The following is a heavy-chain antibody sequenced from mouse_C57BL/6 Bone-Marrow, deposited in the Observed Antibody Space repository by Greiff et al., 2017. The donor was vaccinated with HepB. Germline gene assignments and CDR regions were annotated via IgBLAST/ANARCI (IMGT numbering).Heavy chain of an antibody. CDR2: IYPGDGDT. CDR3: ARSTVVATDWYFDV. J-gene: IGHJ1*03. V-gene: IGHV1-82*01. CDR1: GYAFSSSW. Sequence: VKLMESGPELVKPGASVKISCKASGYAFSSSWMNWVKQRPGKGLEWIGRIYPGDGDTNYNGKFKGKATLTADKSSSTAYMQLSSLTSEDSAVYFCARSTVVATDWYFDVWGTGTTVTVSS. D-gene: IGHD1-1*01.